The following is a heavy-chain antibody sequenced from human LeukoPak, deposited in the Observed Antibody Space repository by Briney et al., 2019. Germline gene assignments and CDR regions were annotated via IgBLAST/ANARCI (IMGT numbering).Heavy chain of an antibody. J-gene: IGHJ3*02. CDR2: ISSSGSTI. Sequence: GGSLRLSCAASGFTFSSYEMNWVRQAPGKGLEWVSYISSSGSTIYYADSVKGRFTISRDNAKNSLYLQMNSLRAEDTAVYYCARDYYDSSGYYYEYALDIWGQGTMVTVSS. D-gene: IGHD3-22*01. CDR1: GFTFSSYE. CDR3: ARDYYDSSGYYYEYALDI. V-gene: IGHV3-48*03.